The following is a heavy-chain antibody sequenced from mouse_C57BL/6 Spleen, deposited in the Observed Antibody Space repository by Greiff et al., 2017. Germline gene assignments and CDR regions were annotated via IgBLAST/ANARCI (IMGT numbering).Heavy chain of an antibody. D-gene: IGHD1-1*01. J-gene: IGHJ2*01. CDR3: AGGSRDFYFDY. V-gene: IGHV1-22*01. CDR2: INPNNGGT. CDR1: GYTFTDYS. Sequence: VQLQQSGPELVKPGASVKMSCKASGYTFTDYSMHWVKQSPGKSLEWIGYINPNNGGTSYNQKFKGKATLTVNKSSSTAYLELRSLTSEDSAVYYCAGGSRDFYFDYWGQGTTLTVAS.